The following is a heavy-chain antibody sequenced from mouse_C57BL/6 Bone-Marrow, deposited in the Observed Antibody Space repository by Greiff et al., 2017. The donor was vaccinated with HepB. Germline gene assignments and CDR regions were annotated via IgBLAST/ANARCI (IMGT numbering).Heavy chain of an antibody. CDR3: ARSPPDGYYVY. V-gene: IGHV1-19*01. J-gene: IGHJ3*01. D-gene: IGHD2-3*01. Sequence: DVQLQESGPVLVKPGASVKMSCKASGYTFTDYYMNWVKQSHGKSLEWIGVINPYNGGTSYNQKFKGKATLTVDKSSSTAYMELNSLTSEDSAVYYCARSPPDGYYVYWGQGTLVTVSA. CDR1: GYTFTDYY. CDR2: INPYNGGT.